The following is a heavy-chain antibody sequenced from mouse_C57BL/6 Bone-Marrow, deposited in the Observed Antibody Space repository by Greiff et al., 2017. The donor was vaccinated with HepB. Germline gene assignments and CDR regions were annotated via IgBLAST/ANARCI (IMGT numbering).Heavy chain of an antibody. V-gene: IGHV6-3*01. CDR2: IRLKSDNYAT. Sequence: DVQLQESGGGLVQPGGSMKLSCVASGFTFSNYWMNWVRQSPEKGLEWVAQIRLKSDNYATHYAESVKGRFTISRDDSKSSVYLQMNNLRAEDTGIYYCTRGFWYFDVWGTGTTVTVSS. CDR1: GFTFSNYW. J-gene: IGHJ1*03. CDR3: TRGFWYFDV.